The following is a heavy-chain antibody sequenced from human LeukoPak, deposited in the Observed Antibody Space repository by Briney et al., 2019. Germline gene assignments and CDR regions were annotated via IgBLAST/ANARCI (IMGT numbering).Heavy chain of an antibody. D-gene: IGHD1-26*01. V-gene: IGHV3-33*01. J-gene: IGHJ4*02. Sequence: PGRSLRLSCAASGFTFSGYGMHWVRQAPGKGLEWVAVIWYDGSNKYYADSVKGRFTISRDNSKNTLYLQMNSLRAEDTAVYYCARPTYSGSYYWFDYWGQGTLVTVSS. CDR3: ARPTYSGSYYWFDY. CDR2: IWYDGSNK. CDR1: GFTFSGYG.